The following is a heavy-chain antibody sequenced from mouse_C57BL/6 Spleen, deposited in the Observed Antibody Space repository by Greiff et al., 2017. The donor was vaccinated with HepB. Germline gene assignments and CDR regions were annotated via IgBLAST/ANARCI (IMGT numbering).Heavy chain of an antibody. D-gene: IGHD2-1*01. V-gene: IGHV5-4*03. CDR3: ARVGNYDYAMDY. CDR2: ISDGGSYT. Sequence: EVMLVESGGGLVKPGGSLKLSCAASGFTFSSYAMSWGRQTPEKRLEWVATISDGGSYTYYPDNVKGRFTISRDNAKNNLYLQMSHLKSEDTAMYYCARVGNYDYAMDYWGQGTSVTVSS. J-gene: IGHJ4*01. CDR1: GFTFSSYA.